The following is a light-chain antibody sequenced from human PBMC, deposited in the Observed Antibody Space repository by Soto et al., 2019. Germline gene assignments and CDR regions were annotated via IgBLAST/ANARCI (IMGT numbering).Light chain of an antibody. CDR1: QTVSSNY. Sequence: ETVLTQSPGTLSLSPGERATLSCRASQTVSSNYLAWYQQNLGQPPRLLIDGASSRATGIPDRFSGSGSGTDFTLTISRLEPEDFAVYYCQQSNTSPWTFGQGTKVDIK. V-gene: IGKV3-20*01. J-gene: IGKJ1*01. CDR2: GAS. CDR3: QQSNTSPWT.